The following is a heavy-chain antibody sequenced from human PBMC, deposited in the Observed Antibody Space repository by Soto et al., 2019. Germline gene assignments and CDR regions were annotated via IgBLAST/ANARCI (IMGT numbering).Heavy chain of an antibody. J-gene: IGHJ6*03. CDR3: ARDLSWGSNWYYYMDV. D-gene: IGHD7-27*01. CDR2: ISSSSSVI. V-gene: IGHV3-48*01. CDR1: GFILXDCA. Sequence: GGSLRLSCATSGFILXDCAMNLVRQAPGKGLEWVSYISSSSSVIDYADSVKGRFTVSRDNARNSLYLQMNSLRAEDTAVYYCARDLSWGSNWYYYMDVWGKGTTVTVSS.